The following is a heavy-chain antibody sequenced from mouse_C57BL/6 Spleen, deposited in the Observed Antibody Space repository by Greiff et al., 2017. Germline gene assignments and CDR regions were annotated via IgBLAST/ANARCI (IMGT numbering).Heavy chain of an antibody. J-gene: IGHJ2*01. Sequence: QVQLQQPGAELVKPGASVKLSCKASGYTFTSYWMQWVKQRPGQGLEWIGEIDPSDSYTNYNQKFKGKATLTVDTSSSTAYMQLSSLTSADSAVYYCARGGIPYSYFDYWGQGTTLTVSS. CDR3: ARGGIPYSYFDY. V-gene: IGHV1-50*01. CDR1: GYTFTSYW. D-gene: IGHD2-10*01. CDR2: IDPSDSYT.